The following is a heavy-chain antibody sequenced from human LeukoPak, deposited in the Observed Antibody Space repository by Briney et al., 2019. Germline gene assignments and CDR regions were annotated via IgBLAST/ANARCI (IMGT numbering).Heavy chain of an antibody. D-gene: IGHD5-18*01. V-gene: IGHV3-21*01. CDR2: ISSSSSYI. Sequence: GGSLRLSCAASGFTFSSYSMDWVRQAPGKGLEWVSSISSSSSYIYYADSVKGRFTISRDNAKNSLYLQMNSLRAEDTAVYYCARDGGYSYGFDYWGQGTLVTVSS. CDR1: GFTFSSYS. J-gene: IGHJ4*02. CDR3: ARDGGYSYGFDY.